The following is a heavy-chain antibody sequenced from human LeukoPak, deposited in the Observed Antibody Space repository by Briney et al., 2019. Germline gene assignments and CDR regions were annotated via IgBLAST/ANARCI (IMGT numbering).Heavy chain of an antibody. D-gene: IGHD6-19*01. CDR3: AKDLGSSGWYIVGAFDI. CDR1: GFTFSSYG. Sequence: PGGSLRLSCAASGFTFSSYGMSWVRQAPGKGLEWVSAISGSGGSTYYADSVKGRFTISRDNSKNTLYLQMNSLRAEDTAVYYCAKDLGSSGWYIVGAFDIWGQGTMVTVSS. CDR2: ISGSGGST. V-gene: IGHV3-23*01. J-gene: IGHJ3*02.